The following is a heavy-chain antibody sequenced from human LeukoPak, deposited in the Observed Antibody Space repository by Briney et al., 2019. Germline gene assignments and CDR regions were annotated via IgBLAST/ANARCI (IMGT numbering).Heavy chain of an antibody. CDR1: GYTFTGYY. V-gene: IGHV1-2*02. CDR2: INPNSGGT. J-gene: IGHJ5*02. CDR3: ARDTTMITYWFDP. D-gene: IGHD5-18*01. Sequence: ASVKVSCKASGYTFTGYYMHWVRQAPGQGLEWMGGINPNSGGTNYAQKFQGRVTMTRDTSVSTAYMELNRLRSDDTGVYYCARDTTMITYWFDPWGQGTLVTVSS.